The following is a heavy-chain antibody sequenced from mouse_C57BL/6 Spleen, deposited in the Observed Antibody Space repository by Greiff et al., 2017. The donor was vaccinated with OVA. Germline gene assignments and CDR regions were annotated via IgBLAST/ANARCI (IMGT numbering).Heavy chain of an antibody. CDR1: GYTFTSYW. CDR3: ARYYYGSSYDYYAMDY. J-gene: IGHJ4*01. Sequence: QVQLQQPGAELVRPGSSVKLSCKASGYTFTSYWMHWVKQRPIQGLEWIGNIDPSDSETHYNQKFKDKVTLTVDKSSSTAYMQLSSLTSEDSAVYYGARYYYGSSYDYYAMDYWGQGTSVTVSS. D-gene: IGHD1-1*01. V-gene: IGHV1-52*01. CDR2: IDPSDSET.